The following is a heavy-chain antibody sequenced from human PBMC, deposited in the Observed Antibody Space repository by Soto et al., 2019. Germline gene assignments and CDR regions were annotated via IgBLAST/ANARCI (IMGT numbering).Heavy chain of an antibody. J-gene: IGHJ6*02. D-gene: IGHD3-10*01. CDR3: ARVYYYGSGSSYGMDV. CDR2: IWCDGSNK. CDR1: GFTFSSYG. Sequence: LRLSCAASGFTFSSYGMHWVRQAPGKGLEWVAVIWCDGSNKYYADSVKGRFTISRDNSKNTLYLQMNSLRAEDTAVYYCARVYYYGSGSSYGMDVWGQGTTVTVSS. V-gene: IGHV3-33*01.